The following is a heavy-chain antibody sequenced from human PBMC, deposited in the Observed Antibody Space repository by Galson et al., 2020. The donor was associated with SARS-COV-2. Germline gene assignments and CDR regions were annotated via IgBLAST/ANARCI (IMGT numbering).Heavy chain of an antibody. CDR1: GYPFTNYG. D-gene: IGHD1-20*01. Sequence: ASVKVSCKTAGYPFTNYGISWVRQAPGQGLEWLGWINGYDGNKYYAQKVQGRVTMTIDTSTSTAYMELRSLRSDDTAVYYCARDVTEGGYKWKPGHDYWGQGTLVTVSS. J-gene: IGHJ4*02. CDR3: ARDVTEGGYKWKPGHDY. CDR2: INGYDGNK. V-gene: IGHV1-18*01.